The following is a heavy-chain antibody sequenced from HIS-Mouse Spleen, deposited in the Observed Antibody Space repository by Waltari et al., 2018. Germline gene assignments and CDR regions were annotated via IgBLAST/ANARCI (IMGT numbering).Heavy chain of an antibody. CDR3: ARDPSIAAAVWYFDL. CDR2: ISYDGSNK. D-gene: IGHD6-13*01. V-gene: IGHV3-30-3*01. CDR1: GFTFSSYA. Sequence: QVQLVESGGGVVQPGRSLRLSCAASGFTFSSYAMHWVRQAPGKGLEWVAVISYDGSNKDYADSVKGRFTISRDNSKNTLYLQMNSLRAEDTAVYYCARDPSIAAAVWYFDLWGRGTLVTVSS. J-gene: IGHJ2*01.